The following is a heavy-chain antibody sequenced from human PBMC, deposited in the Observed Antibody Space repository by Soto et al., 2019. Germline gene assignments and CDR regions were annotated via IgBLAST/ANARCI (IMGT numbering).Heavy chain of an antibody. Sequence: QVPLVQSGAEVKKPGASVKVSCKASGYTFTSYDINWVRQATGQGLEWMGWMNPNSGNTGYAQKFQGRVTMTRNTSISTAYMELSSLRSEDTAVYYCARGLRCASNGVCYRDYWGQGTLVTVSS. CDR2: MNPNSGNT. V-gene: IGHV1-8*01. J-gene: IGHJ4*02. CDR1: GYTFTSYD. CDR3: ARGLRCASNGVCYRDY. D-gene: IGHD2-8*01.